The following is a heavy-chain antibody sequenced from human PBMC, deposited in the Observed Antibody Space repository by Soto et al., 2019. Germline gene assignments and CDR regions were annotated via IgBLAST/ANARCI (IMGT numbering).Heavy chain of an antibody. J-gene: IGHJ6*02. CDR2: ISYDGSNK. CDR1: GFTFSSYA. V-gene: IGHV3-30-3*01. D-gene: IGHD3-22*01. CDR3: AGDRKSRRYYYDSSGYYYYYYGMDV. Sequence: GGSLRLSCAASGFTFSSYAMHWVRQAPGKGLEWVAVISYDGSNKYYADSVKGRFTISRDNSKNTLYLQRNSLRAEDTCVYDCAGDRKSRRYYYDSSGYYYYYYGMDVWGQGTTVTVSS.